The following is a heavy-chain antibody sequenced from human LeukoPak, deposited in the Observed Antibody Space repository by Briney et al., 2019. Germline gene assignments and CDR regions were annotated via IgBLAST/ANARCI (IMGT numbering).Heavy chain of an antibody. Sequence: ASVKVSCKASGYTFTSYGISWVRQAPGQGLEWMGWISAYNGNTNYAQKLQGRVTMTTDTSTSTAYVELRSLRSDDTAVYYCARGRYDILTQRLYYYYYGMDVWGQGTTVTVSS. CDR1: GYTFTSYG. J-gene: IGHJ6*02. CDR2: ISAYNGNT. V-gene: IGHV1-18*01. D-gene: IGHD3-9*01. CDR3: ARGRYDILTQRLYYYYYGMDV.